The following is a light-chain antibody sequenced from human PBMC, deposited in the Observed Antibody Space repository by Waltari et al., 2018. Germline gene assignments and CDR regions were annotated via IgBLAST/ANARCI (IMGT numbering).Light chain of an antibody. Sequence: DIQMTQSPSTLSASVGDRVTIPCRARQRISSWLAWYQQKPGKAPKLLIYKASSLESGVPSRFSGSGSGTEFTLTISMLQPDDFATYYCQQYNSYSRTFGQGTRVEIK. CDR3: QQYNSYSRT. CDR2: KAS. V-gene: IGKV1-5*03. CDR1: QRISSW. J-gene: IGKJ1*01.